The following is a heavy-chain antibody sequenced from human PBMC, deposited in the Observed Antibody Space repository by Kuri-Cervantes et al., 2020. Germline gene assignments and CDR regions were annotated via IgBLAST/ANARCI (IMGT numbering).Heavy chain of an antibody. CDR3: AKDQGLHTAAAY. CDR1: GGSISSSS. V-gene: IGHV3-30*18. D-gene: IGHD2-2*01. J-gene: IGHJ4*02. CDR2: ISYDGSNK. Sequence: LSLTCAVSGGSISSSSYYWGWIRQPPGKGLEWVAVISYDGSNKYYADSVKGRFTISRDNSRNTLYLQMNSLTAEDTALYYCAKDQGLHTAAAYWGQGTLVTVSS.